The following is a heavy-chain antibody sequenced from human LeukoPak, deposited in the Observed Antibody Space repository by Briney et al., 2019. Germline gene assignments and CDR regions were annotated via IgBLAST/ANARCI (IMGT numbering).Heavy chain of an antibody. CDR1: GYTFTSYG. CDR2: ISAYNGNT. D-gene: IGHD3-10*01. V-gene: IGHV1-18*01. CDR3: ARLHGSGSYYPYYGMDV. Sequence: ASVKVSYKASGYTFTSYGIIWVRQAPGQGLEWMGWISAYNGNTNYAQKLQGRVTMTTDTSTSTAYMELRSLRSDDTAVYYCARLHGSGSYYPYYGMDVWGQGTTVTVSS. J-gene: IGHJ6*02.